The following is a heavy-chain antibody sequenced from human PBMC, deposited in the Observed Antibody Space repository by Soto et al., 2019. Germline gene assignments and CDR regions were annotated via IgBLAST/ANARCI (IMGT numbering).Heavy chain of an antibody. CDR1: GGTFSSYA. Sequence: SVKVSCKASGGTFSSYAISWVRQAPGQGLEWMGGIIPIFGTANYAQKFQGRVTITADESTSTAYMELSSLRSEGTAVYYCARTPTGYSSSWVDYWGQGTLVTVSS. V-gene: IGHV1-69*13. D-gene: IGHD6-13*01. J-gene: IGHJ4*02. CDR3: ARTPTGYSSSWVDY. CDR2: IIPIFGTA.